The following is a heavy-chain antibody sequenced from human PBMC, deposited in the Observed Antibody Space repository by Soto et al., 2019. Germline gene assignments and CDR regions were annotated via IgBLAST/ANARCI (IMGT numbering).Heavy chain of an antibody. Sequence: EVQLVESGGGLVQPGGSLRLSCADSGFTFSNNWMHWVRRAPGRGLEWVSRMSSDGSTTNYADSVKGRFTISRDNAKNTLYLQMNSLRAEDTAVYYCARDGQWLPRDGLRSSYYFDYWGQGTLVTVSS. J-gene: IGHJ4*02. V-gene: IGHV3-74*01. D-gene: IGHD6-19*01. CDR3: ARDGQWLPRDGLRSSYYFDY. CDR1: GFTFSNNW. CDR2: MSSDGSTT.